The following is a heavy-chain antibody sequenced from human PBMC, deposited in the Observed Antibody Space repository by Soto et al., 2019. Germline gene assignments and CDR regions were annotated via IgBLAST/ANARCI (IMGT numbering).Heavy chain of an antibody. V-gene: IGHV1-18*01. CDR3: ARDHYDSSGYYYYYGMDV. D-gene: IGHD3-22*01. CDR2: ISAYNGNT. J-gene: IGHJ6*02. Sequence: QVQLVRSGAEVKKPGASVKVSCKASGYTFTSYGISWVRQAPGQGLEWMGWISAYNGNTNYAQKLQGRVTMTTDTSTSTAYMELRSLRSDDTAVYYCARDHYDSSGYYYYYGMDVWGQGTTVTVSS. CDR1: GYTFTSYG.